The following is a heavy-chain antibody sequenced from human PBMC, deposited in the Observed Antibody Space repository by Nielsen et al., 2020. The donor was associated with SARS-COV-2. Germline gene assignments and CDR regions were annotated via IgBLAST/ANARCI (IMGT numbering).Heavy chain of an antibody. Sequence: SVKVSCKASGGTFSSYAISWVRQAPGQGLEWMGGIIPIFGTANYAQKFQGRVTITADKSTSTAYMELSSLRSEDTAVYYCARVGFWSGGYYYYGMDVWGQGTTVTVSS. D-gene: IGHD3-3*01. CDR2: IIPIFGTA. CDR3: ARVGFWSGGYYYYGMDV. J-gene: IGHJ6*02. CDR1: GGTFSSYA. V-gene: IGHV1-69*06.